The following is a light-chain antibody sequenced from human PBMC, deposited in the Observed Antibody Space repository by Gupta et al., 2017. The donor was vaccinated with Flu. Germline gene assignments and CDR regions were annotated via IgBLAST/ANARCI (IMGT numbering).Light chain of an antibody. CDR2: DAS. CDR3: QQYDTLPT. V-gene: IGKV1-33*01. CDR1: QDIRRY. J-gene: IGKJ1*01. Sequence: SPSSLSASVGDRVTITCEASQDIRRYLNWYQQKPGKAPKLLIYDASKLEKGVPTRFSGSGSGTDFTFTISNLQPEDFATYYCQQYDTLPTFGQGTKVDIK.